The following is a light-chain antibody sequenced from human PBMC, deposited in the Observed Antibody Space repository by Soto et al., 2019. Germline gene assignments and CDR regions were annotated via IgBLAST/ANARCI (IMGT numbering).Light chain of an antibody. CDR2: DVS. CDR3: SSYTTSNTRQIV. CDR1: SSDVVGYNY. Sequence: QSALTQPASVSGSPGQSITISCTGTSSDVVGYNYVSWYQHHPGKAPKLIIYDVSNRPSGVSIRFSGSKSDNTASLTISGLQPEVEADYHCSSYTTSNTRQIVFGTGTKVTVL. V-gene: IGLV2-14*01. J-gene: IGLJ1*01.